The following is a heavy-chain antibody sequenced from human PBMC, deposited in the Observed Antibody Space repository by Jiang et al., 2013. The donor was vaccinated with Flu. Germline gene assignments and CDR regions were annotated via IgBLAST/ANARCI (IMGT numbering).Heavy chain of an antibody. V-gene: IGHV1-18*01. Sequence: GAEVKKPGASVKVSCKASGYTFTSYGISWVRQAPGQGLEWMGWISAYNGNTNYAQKLQGRVTMTTDTSTSTAYMELRSLRSDDTAVYYCARDIGDLRSGYLAADYWAREPWSPSPQ. CDR2: ISAYNGNT. D-gene: IGHD3-3*01. J-gene: IGHJ4*02. CDR1: GYTFTSYG. CDR3: ARDIGDLRSGYLAADY.